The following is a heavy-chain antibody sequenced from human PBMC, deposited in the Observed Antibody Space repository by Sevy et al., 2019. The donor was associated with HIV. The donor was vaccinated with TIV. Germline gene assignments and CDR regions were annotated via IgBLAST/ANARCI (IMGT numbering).Heavy chain of an antibody. D-gene: IGHD2-21*02. V-gene: IGHV3-23*01. J-gene: IGHJ3*02. CDR2: EAGSGGST. CDR1: GFTFSIYA. Sequence: GGSLRLSCAASGFTFSIYAMNWVRQAPGKGLEWVSGEAGSGGSTYHSDSVKGRFTISRDDSKSTLYLQMNSLRAEDTAVYYCAKDVGDPVAFDIWGHGTMVTVSS. CDR3: AKDVGDPVAFDI.